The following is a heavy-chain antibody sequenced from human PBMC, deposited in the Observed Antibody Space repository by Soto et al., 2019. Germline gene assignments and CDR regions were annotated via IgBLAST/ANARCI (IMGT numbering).Heavy chain of an antibody. D-gene: IGHD2-8*01. CDR2: IYQSGST. Sequence: SETLSLTCAVSGCSISSSNWWSWVRQPPGKGLEWIGEIYQSGSTNYNPSLKSRVTISVDKSKNQFSLKLSSVTAADTAIYYCARTYCTNGVCYIDPWGQGTLVTVSS. J-gene: IGHJ5*02. CDR1: GCSISSSNW. CDR3: ARTYCTNGVCYIDP. V-gene: IGHV4-4*02.